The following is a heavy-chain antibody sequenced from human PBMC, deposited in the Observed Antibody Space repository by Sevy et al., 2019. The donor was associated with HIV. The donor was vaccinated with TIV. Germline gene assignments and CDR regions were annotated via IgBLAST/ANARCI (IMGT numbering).Heavy chain of an antibody. V-gene: IGHV3-30*18. CDR2: ISHDGSCQ. D-gene: IGHD3-16*01. CDR3: AKGQGYDYIWGNERSEYYFDY. CDR1: RFTFSTYD. J-gene: IGHJ4*02. Sequence: GGSLRLSCAASRFTFSTYDIHWVRQAPGKGLEWVAVISHDGSCQYYTDSVKGRFTISRDDSKNKAYLKMNSLRADDSGVYYCAKGQGYDYIWGNERSEYYFDYWGQGTLVTVSS.